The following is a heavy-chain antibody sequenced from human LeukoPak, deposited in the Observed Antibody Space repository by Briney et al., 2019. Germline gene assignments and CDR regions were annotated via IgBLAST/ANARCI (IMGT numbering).Heavy chain of an antibody. CDR1: GFTFSSYG. CDR3: AKDRFHYDSSGHPGDY. D-gene: IGHD3-22*01. V-gene: IGHV3-30*18. J-gene: IGHJ4*02. Sequence: GGSLRLSCAASGFTFSSYGMHWVRQAPGKGLEWVAVISYDGSNKYYADSVKGRFTISRDNSKNTLYLQMNSLRAEDTAVYYCAKDRFHYDSSGHPGDYWGQGTLVNVFS. CDR2: ISYDGSNK.